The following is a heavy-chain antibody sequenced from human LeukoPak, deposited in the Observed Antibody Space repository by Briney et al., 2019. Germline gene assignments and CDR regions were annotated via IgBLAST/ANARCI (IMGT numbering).Heavy chain of an antibody. V-gene: IGHV3-53*01. CDR1: GFTVSSNY. CDR3: ARSLSTGWLFFDY. D-gene: IGHD2-8*02. Sequence: GGSLRLSCAASGFTVSSNYMSWVRQAPGKGLEWVSLISSGGSTFYADSVKGRFTISRDNSKNTLYLQMNSLRAEDTVVYYCARSLSTGWLFFDYWGQGTLVTVSS. J-gene: IGHJ4*02. CDR2: ISSGGST.